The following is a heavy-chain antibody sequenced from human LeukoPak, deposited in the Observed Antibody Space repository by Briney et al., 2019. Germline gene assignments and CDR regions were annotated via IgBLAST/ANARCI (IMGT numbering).Heavy chain of an antibody. D-gene: IGHD5-18*01. J-gene: IGHJ3*01. Sequence: TGGSLRLSCAASGFTVSYIYMSWVRQAPGKGLEWVSVIYSGGSTYYADSVKGRFTISRDNSEDTLYLQMNSLRAEDTAVYYCARDYSGYTYGKNDAFDAWGQGTMVTVSS. CDR2: IYSGGST. CDR3: ARDYSGYTYGKNDAFDA. CDR1: GFTVSYIY. V-gene: IGHV3-53*01.